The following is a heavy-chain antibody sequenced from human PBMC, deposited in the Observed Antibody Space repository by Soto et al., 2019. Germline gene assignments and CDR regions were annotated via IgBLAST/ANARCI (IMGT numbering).Heavy chain of an antibody. Sequence: PETPSLTCTVSGRSMSGYYCSWIREPAGERLEWIGRIYTSGTTDFNPSLKGRVTMSVDTSKNQFSLKLTSVTAADTALYYCAREDYYDSGYYVVWGQGTQVTVSS. V-gene: IGHV4-4*07. CDR1: GRSMSGYY. D-gene: IGHD3-9*01. J-gene: IGHJ4*02. CDR2: IYTSGTT. CDR3: AREDYYDSGYYVV.